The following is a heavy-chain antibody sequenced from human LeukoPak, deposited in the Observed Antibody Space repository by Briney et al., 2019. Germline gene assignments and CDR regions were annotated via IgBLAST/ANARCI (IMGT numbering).Heavy chain of an antibody. CDR3: ARGPGDGYNYAIFDY. CDR1: GFTFSSYS. CDR2: ISGTGSYI. D-gene: IGHD5-24*01. Sequence: PGGSLRLSCAASGFTFSSYSMNWVRQAPGKGLEWVSSISGTGSYIYYADSVKGRFTVSRDNAKNSLYLQMNSLRAEDTAVYYCARGPGDGYNYAIFDYWGQGTLVTVSS. V-gene: IGHV3-21*01. J-gene: IGHJ4*02.